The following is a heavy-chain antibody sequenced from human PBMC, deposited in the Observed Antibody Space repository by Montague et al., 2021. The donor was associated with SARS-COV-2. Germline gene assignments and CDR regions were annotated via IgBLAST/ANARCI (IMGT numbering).Heavy chain of an antibody. D-gene: IGHD2-2*01. V-gene: IGHV6-1*01. J-gene: IGHJ4*02. Sequence: CAISGDSASSNIATWNWIRQAPSRGLEWLGRTYYGSKWYNDYAESVKSRITIDPDTSKHQFSLHLNSVTPEDTAVYYCARIPVGSKYYFDFWGQGTLVTVSS. CDR2: TYYGSKWYN. CDR3: ARIPVGSKYYFDF. CDR1: GDSASSNIAT.